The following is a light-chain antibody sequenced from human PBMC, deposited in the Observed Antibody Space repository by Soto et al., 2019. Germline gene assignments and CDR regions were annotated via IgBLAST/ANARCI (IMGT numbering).Light chain of an antibody. CDR2: DAS. CDR1: QSVGSY. CDR3: QQRGDWPLT. V-gene: IGKV3-11*01. Sequence: EIVLTQSPATLSLSPGERANPSCRASQSVGSYLAWYQQKPGQAPRLLVYDASTRAPGIPARFSGSGSGTDFTLSISSLEPEDFAVYFCQQRGDWPLTFGGGTKVEIK. J-gene: IGKJ4*01.